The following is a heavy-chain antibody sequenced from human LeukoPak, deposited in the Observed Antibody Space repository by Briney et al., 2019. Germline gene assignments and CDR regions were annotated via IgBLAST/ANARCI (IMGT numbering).Heavy chain of an antibody. CDR2: IYYSGST. CDR1: GGSISSSSYY. V-gene: IGHV4-39*01. CDR3: ARQKYDFWSGYYTVPYN. J-gene: IGHJ4*02. Sequence: SETLSLTCTVSGGSISSSSYYWGWIRQPPGKGLEWIGSIYYSGSTYYNPSLKSRVTISVDTSKNQFSLKLSSVTAADTAVYYCARQKYDFWSGYYTVPYNWGQGTLVTVSS. D-gene: IGHD3-3*01.